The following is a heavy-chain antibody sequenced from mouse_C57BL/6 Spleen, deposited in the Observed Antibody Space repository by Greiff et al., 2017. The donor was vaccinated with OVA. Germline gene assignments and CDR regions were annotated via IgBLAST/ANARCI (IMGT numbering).Heavy chain of an antibody. V-gene: IGHV1-7*01. J-gene: IGHJ2*01. CDR3: ARSLITTVVALDY. CDR2: INPSSGYT. Sequence: QVQLQQSGAELAKPGASVKLSCKASGYTFTSYWMHWVKQRPGQGLEWIGYINPSSGYTKYNQKFKDKATLTADKSSSTAYMQLSSLTYEDSAVYYCARSLITTVVALDYWGQGTTLTVSS. D-gene: IGHD1-1*01. CDR1: GYTFTSYW.